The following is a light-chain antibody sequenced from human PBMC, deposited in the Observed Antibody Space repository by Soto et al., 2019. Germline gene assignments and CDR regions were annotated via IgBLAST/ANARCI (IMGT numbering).Light chain of an antibody. CDR2: KAS. V-gene: IGKV1-5*03. CDR3: QQYGSSSPLT. J-gene: IGKJ1*01. Sequence: DIQMTQSPSTLSASVGDRVTITCRASQSISSWLAWYQQKPGRAPKLLIYKASSLETGVPSRVSGSGSGTEFTLIIISLQPDDFASYYCQQYGSSSPLTFGQGTKVEIK. CDR1: QSISSW.